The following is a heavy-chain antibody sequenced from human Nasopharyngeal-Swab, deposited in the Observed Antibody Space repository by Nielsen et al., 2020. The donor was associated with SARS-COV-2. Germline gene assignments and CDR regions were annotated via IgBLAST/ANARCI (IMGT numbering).Heavy chain of an antibody. CDR3: AKDRGGRSLDS. J-gene: IGHJ4*02. D-gene: IGHD3-16*01. Sequence: GGSLRLSCSASGFNFTSYAINCVRQPPGKGLEWVAVVSYDGTNTFYADSVKGRFAISRDNSKSTVSLQMNSLRSEDTAVYYCAKDRGGRSLDSWGQGTLVTVSS. CDR2: VSYDGTNT. V-gene: IGHV3-30-3*02. CDR1: GFNFTSYA.